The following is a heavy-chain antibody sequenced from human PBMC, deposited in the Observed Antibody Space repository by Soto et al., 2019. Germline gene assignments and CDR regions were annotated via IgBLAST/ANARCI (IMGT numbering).Heavy chain of an antibody. CDR3: ARVTVAGTGAFDI. Sequence: ASVKVSCKGTGYTFTNYYMRWVRQAPGQGLEWMGTINPSSGATDYAQKFQGRVTMTRDTSTSTVYMELSSLRSEDTAVYYCARVTVAGTGAFDIWGQGTMVTVSS. D-gene: IGHD6-13*01. CDR1: GYTFTNYY. V-gene: IGHV1-46*01. J-gene: IGHJ3*02. CDR2: INPSSGAT.